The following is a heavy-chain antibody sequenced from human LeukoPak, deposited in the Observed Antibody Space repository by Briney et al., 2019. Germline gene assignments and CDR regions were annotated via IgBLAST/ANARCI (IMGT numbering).Heavy chain of an antibody. CDR3: AKGGGLFEY. CDR1: GGSISGDY. Sequence: SETLSLTCTVSGGSISGDYWTWIRQAPGKGLEWIGYIHFTGSPNCNPSLKSRLTISVDTSKNQFSLHLNSVTAADTAVYYCAKGGGLFEYWGQGTLVTVSS. J-gene: IGHJ4*02. CDR2: IHFTGSP. V-gene: IGHV4-59*01. D-gene: IGHD3-16*01.